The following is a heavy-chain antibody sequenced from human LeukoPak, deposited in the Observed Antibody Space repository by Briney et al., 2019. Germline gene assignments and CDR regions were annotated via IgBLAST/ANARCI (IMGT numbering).Heavy chain of an antibody. D-gene: IGHD5-12*01. CDR1: GFTFSNAW. J-gene: IGHJ4*01. CDR2: IKRKSDGGTT. CDR3: TTDVAMGNYG. Sequence: GGSLRLSCAASGFTFSNAWMSWVRQAPGKGLEWVGRIKRKSDGGTTDYSAPVKGRITISRDDSKNTLYLQMNSLKAEDTDGYYCTTDVAMGNYGWGQGTMVTV. V-gene: IGHV3-15*01.